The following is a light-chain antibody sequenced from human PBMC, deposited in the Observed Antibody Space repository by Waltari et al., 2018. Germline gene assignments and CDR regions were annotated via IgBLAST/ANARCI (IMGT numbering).Light chain of an antibody. CDR2: QNG. CDR3: QAWDRGTRGV. V-gene: IGLV3-1*01. J-gene: IGLJ2*01. CDR1: ELGNRY. Sequence: SYDLTQPPSVSVSPGQTASITCSGDELGNRYVCWYQQKPGQSPVLIIYQNGRRPSGIPDRFSGSNAGNTATLTSSGTQAMDEADYYCQAWDRGTRGVFGGGTRLTVL.